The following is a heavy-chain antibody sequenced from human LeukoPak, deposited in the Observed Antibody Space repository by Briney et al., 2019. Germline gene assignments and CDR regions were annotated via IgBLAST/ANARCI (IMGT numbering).Heavy chain of an antibody. D-gene: IGHD3-22*01. CDR3: ASNFNYYDSSGYYSPFDY. V-gene: IGHV3-21*01. J-gene: IGHJ4*02. CDR1: GFTFSSYS. Sequence: PGGSLRLSCAASGFTFSSYSMNWVRQAPGKGLEWVSSISSGSSYIYYADSVKGRFTISRDNAKNSLYLQMNSLRAEDTAAYYCASNFNYYDSSGYYSPFDYWGQGTLVTVSS. CDR2: ISSGSSYI.